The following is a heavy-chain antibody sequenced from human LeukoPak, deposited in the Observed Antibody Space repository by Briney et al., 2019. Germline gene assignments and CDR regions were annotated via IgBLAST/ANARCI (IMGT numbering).Heavy chain of an antibody. CDR2: INHSGST. V-gene: IGHV4-34*01. D-gene: IGHD3-10*02. Sequence: SETLSLTCAVHGGSFSGYYWSWIRQPPGKGLEWIGEINHSGSTDYNPSLKSRVTMSVGTSKNQFSLKLSSVTAADTAVYYCAKGMFASDIWGQGTMVTVSS. J-gene: IGHJ3*02. CDR1: GGSFSGYY. CDR3: AKGMFASDI.